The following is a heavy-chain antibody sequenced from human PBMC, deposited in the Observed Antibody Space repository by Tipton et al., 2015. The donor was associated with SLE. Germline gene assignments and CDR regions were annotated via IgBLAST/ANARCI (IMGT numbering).Heavy chain of an antibody. Sequence: TLSLTCTVSGVSITTGGYYWTWICQLPGKGLEWLGYIYYSGTTHYNPSLKSRGSISVDTSKNQFSLIVSSVTAADTAVYYCARDLTGTIGSAIYGMDVWGQGTTVTVSS. D-gene: IGHD1-1*01. CDR1: GVSITTGGYY. J-gene: IGHJ6*02. V-gene: IGHV4-31*03. CDR3: ARDLTGTIGSAIYGMDV. CDR2: IYYSGTT.